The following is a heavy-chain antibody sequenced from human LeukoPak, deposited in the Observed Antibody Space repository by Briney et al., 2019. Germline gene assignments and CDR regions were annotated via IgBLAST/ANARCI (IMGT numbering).Heavy chain of an antibody. CDR2: IRSKAYGGTT. V-gene: IGHV3-49*03. D-gene: IGHD2-15*01. CDR1: GFTFGDYA. Sequence: PGRSLRLSCTASGFTFGDYAMSWFRQAPGKGLEWVGFIRSKAYGGTTEYAASVKGRFTISRDDSKSIAYLQMNSLRTEDTAVYYCTREVVVVVAAQYFDYWGQGTLVTVSS. J-gene: IGHJ4*02. CDR3: TREVVVVVAAQYFDY.